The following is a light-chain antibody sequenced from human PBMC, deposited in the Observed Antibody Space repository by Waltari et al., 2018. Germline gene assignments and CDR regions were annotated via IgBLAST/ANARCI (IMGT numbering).Light chain of an antibody. CDR1: SSNIGDYNL. Sequence: QSALTQPASVSGSPGQSITIPCTGTSSNIGDYNLVSWFQHHPGKVPELVMFYVTKRPSGSSDRFSGSKSGNTASLTISALQADDEADYYCCSYSTSGSWMFGGGTKVTVL. CDR2: YVT. V-gene: IGLV2-23*02. J-gene: IGLJ3*02. CDR3: CSYSTSGSWM.